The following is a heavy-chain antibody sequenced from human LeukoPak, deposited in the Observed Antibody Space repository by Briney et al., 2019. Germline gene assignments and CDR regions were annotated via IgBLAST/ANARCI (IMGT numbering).Heavy chain of an antibody. CDR3: ANPVTMVRGVIGY. D-gene: IGHD3-10*01. CDR2: ISGSGGST. Sequence: GGSLRLSCAASGFTFSSYAMSWVRQAPGKGLEWVSAISGSGGSTYYADSVKGRFTISRDNSKNTLYLQMNSLRAEDTAVYYCANPVTMVRGVIGYWGQGTLVTVSS. J-gene: IGHJ4*02. V-gene: IGHV3-23*01. CDR1: GFTFSSYA.